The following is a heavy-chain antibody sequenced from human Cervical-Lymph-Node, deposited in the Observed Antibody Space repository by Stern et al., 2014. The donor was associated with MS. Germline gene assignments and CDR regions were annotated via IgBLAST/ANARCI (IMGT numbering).Heavy chain of an antibody. Sequence: QVQLQESGPGLVKPSETLSLTCTVSRDSFSSPHYYWAWIRQPPGEGLEWIGRVYYCGKTYYNPSLKSRVAISVDSSRNQFFLKLTSVIALDTAVYYCARHVGVSSTWYRWFDSWGQGTLVTVSS. CDR3: ARHVGVSSTWYRWFDS. V-gene: IGHV4-39*01. D-gene: IGHD6-13*01. J-gene: IGHJ5*01. CDR1: RDSFSSPHYY. CDR2: VYYCGKT.